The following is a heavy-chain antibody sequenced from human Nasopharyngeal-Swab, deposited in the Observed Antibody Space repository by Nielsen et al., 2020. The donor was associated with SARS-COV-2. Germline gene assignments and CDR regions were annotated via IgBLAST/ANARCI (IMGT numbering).Heavy chain of an antibody. V-gene: IGHV1-2*06. CDR3: ARSPYADPLGLVY. CDR1: GYTFTGYY. D-gene: IGHD4-17*01. J-gene: IGHJ4*02. CDR2: INPNSGGT. Sequence: ASVKVSCKAPGYTFTGYYMHWVRQAPGQGLEWMGRINPNSGGTNYAQKFQGRVTMTRDTSISTAYMELSRLRSDDTAVYYCARSPYADPLGLVYWGQGTLVTVSS.